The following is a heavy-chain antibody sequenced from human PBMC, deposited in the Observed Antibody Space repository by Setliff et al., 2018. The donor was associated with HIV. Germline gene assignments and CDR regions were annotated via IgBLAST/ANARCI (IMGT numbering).Heavy chain of an antibody. D-gene: IGHD4-4*01. CDR2: INPSGGST. Sequence: ASVKVSCKASGYTFTSYYMHWVRQAPGQGLEWMGIINPSGGSTSYAQKFQGRVTMTRDTSTGTVYMELSSLRSEDTAVYYCARDRPYSNYRYDAFDIWGQGTMVTVSS. CDR1: GYTFTSYY. J-gene: IGHJ3*02. V-gene: IGHV1-46*01. CDR3: ARDRPYSNYRYDAFDI.